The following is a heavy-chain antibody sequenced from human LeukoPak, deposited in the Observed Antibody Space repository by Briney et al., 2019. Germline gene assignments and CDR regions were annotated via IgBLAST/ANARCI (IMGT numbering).Heavy chain of an antibody. J-gene: IGHJ6*03. CDR1: GGSISSSSYY. Sequence: SETLSLTCTVSGGSISSSSYYWGWIRQPPGKGLEWIGSIYYSGSTYYNPSLKSRVTISVDTSKNQFSLRLSSVTAADTAVYESASLPGHGSGYRVYYYMDVWGKGTTVTVSS. CDR3: ASLPGHGSGYRVYYYMDV. D-gene: IGHD5-12*01. V-gene: IGHV4-39*01. CDR2: IYYSGST.